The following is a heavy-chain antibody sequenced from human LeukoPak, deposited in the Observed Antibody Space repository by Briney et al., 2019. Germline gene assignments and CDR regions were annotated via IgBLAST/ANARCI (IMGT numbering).Heavy chain of an antibody. D-gene: IGHD1-26*01. Sequence: PTGGSLRLSCVASGFTSSGFEMNWVRQAPGKGLEWLSYISNSGTTMYHADSLKGRFTIFRDNTKNSLYLQMNNLGAEDTAVYFCARGILGATTYFYYYMDLWGQGTTVTVSS. J-gene: IGHJ6*03. CDR2: ISNSGTTM. CDR3: ARGILGATTYFYYYMDL. V-gene: IGHV3-48*03. CDR1: GFTSSGFE.